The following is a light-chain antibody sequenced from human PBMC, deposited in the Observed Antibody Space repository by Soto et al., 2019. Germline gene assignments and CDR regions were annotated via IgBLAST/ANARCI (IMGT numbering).Light chain of an antibody. CDR1: ESVSSTY. V-gene: IGKV3-20*01. CDR2: GAS. CDR3: QQYGGSPQT. J-gene: IGKJ2*01. Sequence: DIVLTQSPGTLSLSPGERATLSCRASESVSSTYLAWYQQKPGQAPSLLIYGASSRPTDIPDRFSGSGSGTDFTLTISRLEPEDFEVYYCQQYGGSPQTFGQGTKLEIK.